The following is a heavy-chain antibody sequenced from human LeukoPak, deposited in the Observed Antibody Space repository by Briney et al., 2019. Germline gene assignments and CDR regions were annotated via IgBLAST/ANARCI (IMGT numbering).Heavy chain of an antibody. V-gene: IGHV4-4*07. J-gene: IGHJ2*01. D-gene: IGHD2-2*01. CDR2: IYTSGST. CDR3: ARDNIVVVPAAHSPWYFDL. Sequence: SETLSLTCTVSGGSISSYYWSWIRQPAWKGLEWIGRIYTSGSTNYNPSLKSRVTMSVDTSKNQFSLKLSSVTAADTAVYYCARDNIVVVPAAHSPWYFDLWGRGTLVTVSS. CDR1: GGSISSYY.